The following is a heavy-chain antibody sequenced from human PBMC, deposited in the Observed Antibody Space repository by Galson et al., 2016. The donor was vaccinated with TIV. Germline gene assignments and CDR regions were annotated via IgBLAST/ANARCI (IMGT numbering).Heavy chain of an antibody. CDR2: ITGSGGST. CDR1: GFNFRNYA. Sequence: SLRLSCAASGFNFRNYAMDWVRQPPGKGLEWVSGITGSGGSTDYGVSVTGRFIVSRDNSKNTLYLQLNSLRADDTAVYYCVKEPFSTVLYGFDNWGQGTMVIVSS. CDR3: VKEPFSTVLYGFDN. D-gene: IGHD2/OR15-2a*01. V-gene: IGHV3-23*01. J-gene: IGHJ3*02.